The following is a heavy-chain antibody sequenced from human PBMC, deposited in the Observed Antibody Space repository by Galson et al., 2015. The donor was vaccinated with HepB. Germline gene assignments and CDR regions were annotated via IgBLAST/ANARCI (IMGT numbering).Heavy chain of an antibody. CDR1: GFTFSSYS. CDR2: ISSSSSYI. D-gene: IGHD3-22*01. V-gene: IGHV3-21*01. Sequence: SLRLSCAASGFTFSSYSMNWVRQAPGKGLEWVSSISSSSSYIYYADSVKGRFTISRDNAKNSLYLQMNSLRAEDTAVYYCARWAYYYDSSGYYSDPHDAFDIWGQGTMVTVSS. CDR3: ARWAYYYDSSGYYSDPHDAFDI. J-gene: IGHJ3*02.